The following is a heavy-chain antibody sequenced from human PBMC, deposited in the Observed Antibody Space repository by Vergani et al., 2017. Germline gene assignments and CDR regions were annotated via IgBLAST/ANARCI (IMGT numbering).Heavy chain of an antibody. J-gene: IGHJ5*02. CDR2: INTNTGNP. Sequence: QVQLVQSGSELKKPGALVKVSCKASGYTFTSYAMNWVRQAPGQGLEWMGWINTNTGNPTYAQGFTGRFVFSLDTSVSTAFLQISSIKAEDTAVYYCARDMRLLWFGELSSFDPWGQGTLVTVSS. CDR1: GYTFTSYA. CDR3: ARDMRLLWFGELSSFDP. D-gene: IGHD3-10*01. V-gene: IGHV7-4-1*02.